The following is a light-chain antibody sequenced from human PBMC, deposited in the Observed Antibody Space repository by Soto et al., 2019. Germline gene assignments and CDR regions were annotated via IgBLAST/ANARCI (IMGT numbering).Light chain of an antibody. CDR1: QAITNN. CDR2: QES. V-gene: IGKV1-9*01. CDR3: QQVKSYPRT. Sequence: DIQLTQSPFFLSASVGDRVTITCRASQAITNNLAWYQQKPGKPPKLLIYQESTLQSGVPSRFSGSKSGTQFTLTIDSLQTEDFATYYCQQVKSYPRTFGGGTKVEIK. J-gene: IGKJ4*01.